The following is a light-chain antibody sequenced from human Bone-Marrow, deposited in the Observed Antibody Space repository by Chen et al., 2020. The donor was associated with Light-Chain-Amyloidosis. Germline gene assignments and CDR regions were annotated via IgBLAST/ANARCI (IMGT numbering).Light chain of an antibody. J-gene: IGLJ2*01. CDR1: DLPTKY. Sequence: YELTQPPSVSVSPGQAARLTCSGDDLPTKYAYCYQQKPGQAPVLVIHRDTERPSGISERFSGSSSGTTATLTISGVQAEDEADYHCQSADSSGTYEVIFGGGTKLTVL. CDR3: QSADSSGTYEVI. V-gene: IGLV3-25*03. CDR2: RDT.